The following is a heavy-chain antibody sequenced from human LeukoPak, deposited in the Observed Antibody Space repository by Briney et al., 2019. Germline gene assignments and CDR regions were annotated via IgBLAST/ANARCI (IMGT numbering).Heavy chain of an antibody. J-gene: IGHJ3*02. D-gene: IGHD2-2*02. CDR2: INHSGST. CDR3: ARGICSSTSCYTPGAFDI. V-gene: IGHV4-34*01. Sequence: TSETLSRTCAVYGGSFSGYYWSWIRQPPGKGLEWIGEINHSGSTNYNPSLKSRVTMSVDTSKNQFSLKLSSVTAADTAVYYCARGICSSTSCYTPGAFDIWGQGTMVTVSS. CDR1: GGSFSGYY.